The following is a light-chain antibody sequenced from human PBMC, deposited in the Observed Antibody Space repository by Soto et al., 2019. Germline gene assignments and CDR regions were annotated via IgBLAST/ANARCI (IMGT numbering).Light chain of an antibody. CDR1: SSDVGGYNY. Sequence: QSALTQPPSVSGSPGQSVTISCTGTSSDVGGYNYVSWYQQHPGKAPKLMIYDVSKRPSGVPDRFSGSKSGNTASLTISGLQAEDEADYSCCSYAGNYILVFGGGTKLTVL. V-gene: IGLV2-11*01. CDR2: DVS. J-gene: IGLJ2*01. CDR3: CSYAGNYILV.